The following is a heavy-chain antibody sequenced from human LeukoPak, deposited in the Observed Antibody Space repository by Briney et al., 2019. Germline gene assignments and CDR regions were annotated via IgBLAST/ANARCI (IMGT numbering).Heavy chain of an antibody. J-gene: IGHJ4*02. Sequence: SETLPLTCTVSGGSISSYYWSWIRQPPGKGLEWIGYIYYSGSTNYNPSLKSRVTISVDTSKNQFSLKLSSVTAADTAVYYCAREGLPYYFDYWGQGTLVTVSS. CDR1: GGSISSYY. CDR2: IYYSGST. CDR3: AREGLPYYFDY. V-gene: IGHV4-59*01. D-gene: IGHD5-12*01.